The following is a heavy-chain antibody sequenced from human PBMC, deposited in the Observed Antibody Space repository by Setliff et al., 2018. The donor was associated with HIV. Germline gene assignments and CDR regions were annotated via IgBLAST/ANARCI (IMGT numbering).Heavy chain of an antibody. CDR1: GVSVNNDDDY. J-gene: IGHJ4*02. CDR2: IYHSGRT. D-gene: IGHD3-9*01. Sequence: SETLSLTCAVSGVSVNNDDDYWGWIRQPPGKGLEWIGSIYHSGRTYYNPSLKSRVTISVDTSKNQFSLKLTSVTAADTAVYYCARDQPQDYDSLTGYYTGRYFDYWGRGTLVTVSS. CDR3: ARDQPQDYDSLTGYYTGRYFDY. V-gene: IGHV4-39*07.